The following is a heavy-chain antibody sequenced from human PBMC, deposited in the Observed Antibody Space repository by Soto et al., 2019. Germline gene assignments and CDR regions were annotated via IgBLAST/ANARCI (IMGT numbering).Heavy chain of an antibody. CDR2: INHSGST. J-gene: IGHJ6*03. Sequence: PSETLSLTCAVYGGSFSGYYWSWIRQPPGKGLEWIGEINHSGSTNYNPSLKSRVTISVDTSKNQFSLKLSSVTAADTAVYYCARAHRYCSSTSCYARLGYYYYMDVWGKGTTVT. D-gene: IGHD2-2*01. CDR3: ARAHRYCSSTSCYARLGYYYYMDV. CDR1: GGSFSGYY. V-gene: IGHV4-34*01.